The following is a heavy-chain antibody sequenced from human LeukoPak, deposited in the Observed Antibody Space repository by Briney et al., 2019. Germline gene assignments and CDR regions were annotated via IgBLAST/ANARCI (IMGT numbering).Heavy chain of an antibody. D-gene: IGHD4-17*01. J-gene: IGHJ3*02. CDR1: GYTFTGYY. Sequence: ASVKVSCKASGYTFTGYYMHWVRQAPGQGLEWMGWINPNSGGTNYAQKFQGRVTMTRDTSISTAYMELSRLRSDDTAVYYCATLYGDYSSSTFDIWGQGTMVTVSS. V-gene: IGHV1-2*02. CDR3: ATLYGDYSSSTFDI. CDR2: INPNSGGT.